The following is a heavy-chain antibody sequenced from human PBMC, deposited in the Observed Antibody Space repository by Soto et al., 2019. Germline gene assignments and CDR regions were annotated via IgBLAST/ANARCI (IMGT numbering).Heavy chain of an antibody. CDR2: ISGSGGST. J-gene: IGHJ4*02. D-gene: IGHD6-19*01. CDR1: GFTFSSYA. V-gene: IGHV3-23*01. CDR3: ARRSSGWYFDY. Sequence: EVQLLESGGGLVQPGGSLRLYWAASGFTFSSYAMSWVRQAPGKGLEWVSAISGSGGSTYYADSVKGRFTISRDNSKNTLYLQMNSLRAEDTAVYYCARRSSGWYFDYWGQGTLVTVSS.